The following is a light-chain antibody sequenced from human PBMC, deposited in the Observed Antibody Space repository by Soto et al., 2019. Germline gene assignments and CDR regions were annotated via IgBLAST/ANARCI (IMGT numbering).Light chain of an antibody. Sequence: EIVMTQSPATLSVSPGERATLSCRASQSVNSNLAGYQQKPGQAPRRLSYGASSRATGIPARLRESGSGTGFTLTTSCLQSEDFAVYYCQQYNNWPPTFGQGTKVEIE. CDR3: QQYNNWPPT. J-gene: IGKJ1*01. CDR2: GAS. V-gene: IGKV3-15*01. CDR1: QSVNSN.